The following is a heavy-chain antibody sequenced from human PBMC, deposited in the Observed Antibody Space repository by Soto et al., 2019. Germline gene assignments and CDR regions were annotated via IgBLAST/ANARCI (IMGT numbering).Heavy chain of an antibody. CDR2: MNPNSGNT. J-gene: IGHJ5*02. CDR1: GYTFTSYD. V-gene: IGHV1-8*01. D-gene: IGHD4-17*01. Sequence: QVQLVQSGAEVKKPGASVKVSCKASGYTFTSYDINWVRQATGQGIEYLGWMNPNSGNTGYVKKFQGRATMARDTSRSTAYMELSSLRSADTAVSHCACGIKNGDYSGWCGPWGPGTLVSVSS. CDR3: ACGIKNGDYSGWCGP.